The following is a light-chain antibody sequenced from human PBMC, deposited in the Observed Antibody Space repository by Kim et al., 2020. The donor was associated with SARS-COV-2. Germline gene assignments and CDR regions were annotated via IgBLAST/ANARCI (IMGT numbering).Light chain of an antibody. CDR2: GKN. CDR3: NSRDSSGTHLV. Sequence: SSELTQDPAVSVALGQTVRITCQGDSLRTYYATWYPQRPGQAPILVIYGKNNRPSGIPDRLSGSSSGNTASLTITGAPAEDEADYYCNSRDSSGTHLVFG. CDR1: SLRTYY. V-gene: IGLV3-19*01. J-gene: IGLJ3*02.